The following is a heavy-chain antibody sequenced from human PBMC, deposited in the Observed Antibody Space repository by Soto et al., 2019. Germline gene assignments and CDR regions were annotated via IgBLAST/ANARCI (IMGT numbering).Heavy chain of an antibody. CDR1: GYTFSSYF. CDR2: ISAYNGNT. V-gene: IGHV1-18*01. CDR3: ASGLPPVDY. J-gene: IGHJ4*02. Sequence: QVQLVQSGAEVKKPGASVKVSCKASGYTFSSYFISWVRQAPGQGLEWMGWISAYNGNTNYAQNLQGRVTMTTDTATSPAYMELRSLRTDDTAVYSGASGLPPVDYWGQGPRVTVSS.